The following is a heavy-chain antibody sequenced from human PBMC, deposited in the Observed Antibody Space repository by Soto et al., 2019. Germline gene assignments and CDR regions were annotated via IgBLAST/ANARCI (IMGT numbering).Heavy chain of an antibody. J-gene: IGHJ6*02. Sequence: PSETLSLTCTVSGGSISSSSYYWGWIRQPPEKGLKWSGRIYYSGSTYYNPSLKSRVTISVDTSKNQFSLKLSSVTAADTAVYYCARHREDSTEAESYYYYYGMAVWGQGTTVTVSS. D-gene: IGHD6-13*01. V-gene: IGHV4-39*01. CDR1: GGSISSSSYY. CDR3: ARHREDSTEAESYYYYYGMAV. CDR2: IYYSGST.